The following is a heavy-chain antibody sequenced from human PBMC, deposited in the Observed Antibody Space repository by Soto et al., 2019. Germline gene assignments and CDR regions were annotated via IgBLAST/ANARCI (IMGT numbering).Heavy chain of an antibody. D-gene: IGHD3-16*02. J-gene: IGHJ4*02. CDR3: ASRDSSPHYRY. Sequence: SETLSLTCTVSGGSIISSSYYWVLIRQPPGKGLEWIGTIYYSGSTYYNPSLKSRVTISVDTSKNQFSLKLSSVTAADTAVYYCASRDSSPHYRYWGQGTLVTVSS. CDR2: IYYSGST. CDR1: GGSIISSSYY. V-gene: IGHV4-39*01.